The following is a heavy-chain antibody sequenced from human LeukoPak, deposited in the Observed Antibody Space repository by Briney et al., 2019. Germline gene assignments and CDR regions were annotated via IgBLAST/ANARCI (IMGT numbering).Heavy chain of an antibody. CDR3: ARRGGIHLEYFAY. D-gene: IGHD3-3*01. CDR2: IWYDGSNK. J-gene: IGHJ4*02. Sequence: GRSLRLSCASSGFTFSSNGMHGVSQAPGKGLEWVAVIWYDGSNKYYADSVKGRFTISRDNSKNTLYLQMNSLRAEDTAVYYCARRGGIHLEYFAYRGQGTLVTVSS. CDR1: GFTFSSNG. V-gene: IGHV3-33*01.